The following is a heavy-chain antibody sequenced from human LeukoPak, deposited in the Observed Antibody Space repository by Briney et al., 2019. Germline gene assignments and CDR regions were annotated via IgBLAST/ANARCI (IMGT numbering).Heavy chain of an antibody. CDR1: GGSISSSTYY. J-gene: IGHJ4*02. V-gene: IGHV4-39*07. CDR3: ARGTPEYDFWSGYYPKFDY. CDR2: INHSGST. D-gene: IGHD3-3*01. Sequence: SETLSLTCTVPGGSISSSTYYWSWIRQPPGKGLEWIGEINHSGSTNYNPSLKSRVTISVDTSKNQFSLKLSSVTAADTAVYYCARGTPEYDFWSGYYPKFDYWGQGTLVTVSS.